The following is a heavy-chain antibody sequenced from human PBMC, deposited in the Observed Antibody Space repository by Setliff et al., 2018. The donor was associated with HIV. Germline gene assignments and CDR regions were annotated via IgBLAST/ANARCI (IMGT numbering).Heavy chain of an antibody. J-gene: IGHJ1*01. D-gene: IGHD3-16*02. CDR1: GFDFSDYS. V-gene: IGHV3-21*01. CDR3: ARDSGPYYDYIWGTYRPIYFQH. Sequence: GSLRLSCAASGFDFSDYSINWVRQPPGKGLEWVSSVSSGSGFIYYADSVKGRFTISRDNAKNSLFLQMNSLRAEDTAVYYCARDSGPYYDYIWGTYRPIYFQHWGRGTLVTVSS. CDR2: VSSGSGFI.